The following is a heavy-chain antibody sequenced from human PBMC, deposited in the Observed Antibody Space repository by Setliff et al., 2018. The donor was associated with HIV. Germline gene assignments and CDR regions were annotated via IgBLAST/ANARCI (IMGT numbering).Heavy chain of an antibody. J-gene: IGHJ5*02. CDR3: ARGPPSGTTRRSNWFDP. D-gene: IGHD1-1*01. CDR2: IGGHGSII. CDR1: ELTFSNYA. V-gene: IGHV3-48*04. Sequence: GGSLRLSCAASELTFSNYAMTWVRQAPGKGLEWISFIGGHGSIIHYADSVKGRFTISRDNAKNSLFLQMDSLRADDTAVYYCARGPPSGTTRRSNWFDPWGQGTLVTVSS.